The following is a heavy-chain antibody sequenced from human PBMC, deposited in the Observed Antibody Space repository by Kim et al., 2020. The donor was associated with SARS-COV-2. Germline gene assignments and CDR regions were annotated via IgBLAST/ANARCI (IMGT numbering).Heavy chain of an antibody. J-gene: IGHJ4*02. Sequence: KGRFTISRDNSKTTLYLQMNSLRAEDTAVYYCAKAPTYYYDSSGYYPFDYWGQGTLVTVSS. CDR3: AKAPTYYYDSSGYYPFDY. V-gene: IGHV3-23*01. D-gene: IGHD3-22*01.